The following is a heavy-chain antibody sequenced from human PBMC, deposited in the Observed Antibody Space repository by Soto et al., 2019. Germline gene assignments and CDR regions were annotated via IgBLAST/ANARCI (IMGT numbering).Heavy chain of an antibody. CDR3: ATVGGCSSTSCYVYGYNWFDP. V-gene: IGHV1-24*01. D-gene: IGHD2-2*01. Sequence: ASVKVSCKVSGYTLTELSMHWVRQAPGKGLEWMGGFDPEDGETIYAQKFQGRVTMTEDTSTDTAYMELSSLRSEDTAVYYCATVGGCSSTSCYVYGYNWFDPWGQGTLVTVSS. J-gene: IGHJ5*02. CDR1: GYTLTELS. CDR2: FDPEDGET.